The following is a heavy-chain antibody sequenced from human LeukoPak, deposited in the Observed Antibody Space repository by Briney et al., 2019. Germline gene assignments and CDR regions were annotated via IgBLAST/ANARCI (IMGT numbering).Heavy chain of an antibody. CDR3: ARVAPYSSSWDFDY. CDR1: GYTFTGYY. V-gene: IGHV1-2*02. CDR2: INPNSGGT. D-gene: IGHD6-13*01. Sequence: ASVRVSCKAPGYTFTGYYMHWVRPAPGEGLGWMGWINPNSGGTNYAQKFQGRVTMTRDTSISTAYMELSRLRSDDTAVYYCARVAPYSSSWDFDYWGQGTLVTVSS. J-gene: IGHJ4*02.